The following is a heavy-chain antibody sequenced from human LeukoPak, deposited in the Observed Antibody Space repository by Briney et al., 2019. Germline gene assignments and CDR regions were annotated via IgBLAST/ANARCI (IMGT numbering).Heavy chain of an antibody. CDR3: ARDRLFDYGDYGKLDY. CDR2: INPSGGST. V-gene: IGHV1-46*01. Sequence: ASVKVSCKASGYTFTSYSIHWVRQAPGQGLEWMGMINPSGGSTNYAQKFQGRVTMTRDTSTSTVYMELSSLRSEDTAVYYCARDRLFDYGDYGKLDYWGQGTLVTVSS. CDR1: GYTFTSYS. D-gene: IGHD4-17*01. J-gene: IGHJ4*02.